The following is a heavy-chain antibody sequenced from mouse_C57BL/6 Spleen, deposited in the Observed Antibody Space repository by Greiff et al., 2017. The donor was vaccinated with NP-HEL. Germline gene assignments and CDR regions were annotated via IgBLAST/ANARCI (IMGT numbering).Heavy chain of an antibody. J-gene: IGHJ1*03. CDR2: IDPSDSYT. V-gene: IGHV1-69*01. Sequence: VKLQQPGAELVMPGASVKLSCKASGYTFTSYWMHWVKQRPGQGLEWIGEIDPSDSYTNYNQKFKCKSTLTVDKSSSTAYMQLSSLTSEDSAVYYCARSAYYSNYGWYFDVWGTGTTVTVSS. CDR3: ARSAYYSNYGWYFDV. CDR1: GYTFTSYW. D-gene: IGHD2-5*01.